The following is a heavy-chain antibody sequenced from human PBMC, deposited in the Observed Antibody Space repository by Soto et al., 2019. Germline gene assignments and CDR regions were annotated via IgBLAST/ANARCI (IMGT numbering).Heavy chain of an antibody. J-gene: IGHJ4*02. Sequence: EVQLLESGGGLVQPGGSLRLSCAASGFTFSSYAMRWVRQAPGKGRGWVSAFSGSGGSTYYADSVKGLFTIARDNSKNTLYLQMNSLRVEDTAVYYCAKDQDSGYRYYWGQGNLVTVSS. CDR1: GFTFSSYA. D-gene: IGHD5-12*01. CDR2: FSGSGGST. V-gene: IGHV3-23*01. CDR3: AKDQDSGYRYY.